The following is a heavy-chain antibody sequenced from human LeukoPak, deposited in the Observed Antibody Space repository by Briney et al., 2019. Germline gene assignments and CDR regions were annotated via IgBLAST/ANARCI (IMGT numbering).Heavy chain of an antibody. Sequence: SETLSLTCTVSGGSISSYYWSWIRQPPGKGLEWIGHIYYSGSTNYNPSLKSRVTISVDTSKNQFSLKLSSVTAADTAVYYCARHGRGYSYGYLFDYWGQGTLVTVSS. D-gene: IGHD5-18*01. J-gene: IGHJ4*02. CDR1: GGSISSYY. CDR2: IYYSGST. V-gene: IGHV4-59*08. CDR3: ARHGRGYSYGYLFDY.